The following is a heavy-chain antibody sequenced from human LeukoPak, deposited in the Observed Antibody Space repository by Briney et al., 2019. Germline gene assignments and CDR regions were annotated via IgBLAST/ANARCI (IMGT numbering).Heavy chain of an antibody. CDR3: ARDRTYYYDSSGYYYPGYYYYGMDV. V-gene: IGHV4-31*03. CDR1: GYSISSGGYY. Sequence: PSETLSLTCTVSGYSISSGGYYWSWIRQHPGKGLEWIGYIYYSGSTYYNPSLKSRVTISVDTSKNQFSLKLSSVTAADTAVYYCARDRTYYYDSSGYYYPGYYYYGMDVWGQGTTVTVSS. D-gene: IGHD3-22*01. J-gene: IGHJ6*02. CDR2: IYYSGST.